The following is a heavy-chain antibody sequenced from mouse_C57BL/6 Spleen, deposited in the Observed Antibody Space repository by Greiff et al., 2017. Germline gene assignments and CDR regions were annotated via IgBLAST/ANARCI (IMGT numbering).Heavy chain of an antibody. CDR1: GYAFSSYW. CDR2: IYPGDGDT. Sequence: VMLVESGAELVKPGASVKISCKASGYAFSSYWMNWVKQRPGKGLEWIGQIYPGDGDTNYNGKFKGKATLTADKSSSTAYMQLSSLTSEDSAVYFCARRGHAGFDYWGQGTTLTVSS. CDR3: ARRGHAGFDY. V-gene: IGHV1-80*01. J-gene: IGHJ2*01.